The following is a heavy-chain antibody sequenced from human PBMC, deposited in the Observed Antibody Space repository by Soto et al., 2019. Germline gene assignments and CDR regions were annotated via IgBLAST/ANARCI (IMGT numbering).Heavy chain of an antibody. CDR1: GGSINSYC. CDR3: VRHRRTTVAKFYFDN. CDR2: IFDSGNA. V-gene: IGHV4-59*08. Sequence: SSETLSLTCTVSGGSINSYCWSWIRQPPGKGLEWIAYIFDSGNANYNPSLKSRVTISVDTSKNQFSLKLTSVTAADTAVYYCVRHRRTTVAKFYFDNWGQGALVTVSS. D-gene: IGHD4-4*01. J-gene: IGHJ4*02.